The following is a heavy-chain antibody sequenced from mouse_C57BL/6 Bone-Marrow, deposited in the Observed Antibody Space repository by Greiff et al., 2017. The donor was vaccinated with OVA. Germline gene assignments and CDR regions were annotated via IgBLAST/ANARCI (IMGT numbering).Heavy chain of an antibody. CDR1: GYTFTDYY. D-gene: IGHD1-1*02. J-gene: IGHJ2*01. Sequence: EVQLQQSGPELVKPGASVKISCKASGYTFTDYYMNWVKQSHGKSLEWIGDINPNNGGTSYNQKFKGKATLTVDKSSSTAYMELRSLTSEDSAVYYCARDWCLDYWGQGTTLTVSS. CDR3: ARDWCLDY. V-gene: IGHV1-26*01. CDR2: INPNNGGT.